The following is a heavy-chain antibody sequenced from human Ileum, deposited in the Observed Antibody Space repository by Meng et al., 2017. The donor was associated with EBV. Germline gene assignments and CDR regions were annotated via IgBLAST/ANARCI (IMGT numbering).Heavy chain of an antibody. CDR3: AREVTMVRGVYARTFDL. CDR1: GGCIRRRGYY. J-gene: IGHJ5*02. D-gene: IGHD3-10*01. Sequence: LQQSGTGGVKTPHTVSLPCDLSGGCIRRRGYYWSWMRQPPGKVLEWVSYIYSSGSTYYNPSLKSGLTLSGDTSRKRFSLNLSSVTAADTAVYYCAREVTMVRGVYARTFDLWGQGTLVTVSS. V-gene: IGHV4-30-4*01. CDR2: IYSSGST.